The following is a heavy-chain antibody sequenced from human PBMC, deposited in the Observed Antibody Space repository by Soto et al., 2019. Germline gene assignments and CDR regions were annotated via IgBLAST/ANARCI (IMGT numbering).Heavy chain of an antibody. CDR2: ISAYNGNT. CDR1: GYTFTSYG. D-gene: IGHD4-17*01. J-gene: IGHJ6*02. Sequence: ASVKVSCKASGYTFTSYGISWVRQAPGQGLEWMGWISAYNGNTNYAQKLQGRVTMTTDTSTSTAYMELRSLRSDDTAVYYCARDRDPVGGDYEDYYYYGMHVWGQGTTVTGSS. CDR3: ARDRDPVGGDYEDYYYYGMHV. V-gene: IGHV1-18*01.